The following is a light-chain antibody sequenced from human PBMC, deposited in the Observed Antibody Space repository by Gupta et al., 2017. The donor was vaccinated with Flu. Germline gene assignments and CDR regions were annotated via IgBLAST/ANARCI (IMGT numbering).Light chain of an antibody. CDR1: QNINNY. Sequence: DIQMTQSPSSLSASVGDRVTITCRASQNINNYLNWYQQKPEKAPKLLIYAASSLQRGVPSRFSGSGSETDFTLTISRLQPEDFATYYCQQTDSTPLTFGGGTKVEIK. J-gene: IGKJ4*01. V-gene: IGKV1-39*01. CDR3: QQTDSTPLT. CDR2: AAS.